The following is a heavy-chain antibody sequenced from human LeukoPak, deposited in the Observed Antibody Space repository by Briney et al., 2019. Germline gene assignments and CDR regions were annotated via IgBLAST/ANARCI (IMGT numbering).Heavy chain of an antibody. CDR3: ASGIAVAGTPVDY. CDR1: GGSISSGSDY. D-gene: IGHD6-19*01. V-gene: IGHV4-61*02. Sequence: KPSETLSLTCTVSGGSISSGSDYWSWIRQPAGKGLEWIGRIYFRGSTNYNPSLKSRVTISVDTSKSQFSLKLSSVTAADTAVYYCASGIAVAGTPVDYWGQGTLVTVSS. J-gene: IGHJ4*02. CDR2: IYFRGST.